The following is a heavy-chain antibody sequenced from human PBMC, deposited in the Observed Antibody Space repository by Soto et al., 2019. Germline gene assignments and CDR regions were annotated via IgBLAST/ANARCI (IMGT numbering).Heavy chain of an antibody. CDR3: VRHFVAVVIKGWGY. V-gene: IGHV4-39*01. J-gene: IGHJ4*02. CDR1: GGSIDRSNYY. CDR2: TYYNGNA. D-gene: IGHD3-10*01. Sequence: SETLSLTCNVSGGSIDRSNYYWDWLRQPPGKGLEWIGTTYYNGNAYYNPSLRSRVSMSVDTSKNQFSLKLISVTAADTAVYYCVRHFVAVVIKGWGYWGQGKLVT.